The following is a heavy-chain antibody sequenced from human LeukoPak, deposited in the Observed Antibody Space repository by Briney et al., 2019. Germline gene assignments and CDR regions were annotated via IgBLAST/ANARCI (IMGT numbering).Heavy chain of an antibody. J-gene: IGHJ4*02. V-gene: IGHV3-30*18. D-gene: IGHD6-13*01. Sequence: PGGSLRLSCAASGFTFSSYGMHWVRQAPGKGLEWVAVISYDGSNKYYADSVKGRFTISRDNSKDTLYLQMNSLRAEDTAVYYCGKDLGEQQPTYDYWGQGTLVTVSS. CDR1: GFTFSSYG. CDR2: ISYDGSNK. CDR3: GKDLGEQQPTYDY.